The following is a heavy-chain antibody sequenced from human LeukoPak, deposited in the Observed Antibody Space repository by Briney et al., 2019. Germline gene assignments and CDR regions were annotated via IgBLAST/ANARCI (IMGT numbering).Heavy chain of an antibody. CDR2: IRSKAHGGTT. D-gene: IGHD2-15*01. Sequence: KPGGSLRLSCSASGFTSGDYAMSWFRQAPGEGLEWVGFIRSKAHGGTTEYAASVKGRFTISRDDSKSIAYLQMDSLKTEDTAVYYCTRAGRYCSGGSCYSFYWGQGTLVTVSS. CDR3: TRAGRYCSGGSCYSFY. CDR1: GFTSGDYA. V-gene: IGHV3-49*05. J-gene: IGHJ4*02.